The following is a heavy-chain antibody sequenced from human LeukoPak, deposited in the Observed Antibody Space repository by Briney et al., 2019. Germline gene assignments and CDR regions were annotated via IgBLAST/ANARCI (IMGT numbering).Heavy chain of an antibody. J-gene: IGHJ5*02. CDR2: IYYSGST. V-gene: IGHV4-39*01. CDR3: ARRFGYLNGRDSEFDH. D-gene: IGHD2-21*01. Sequence: PSETLSLTCTVSGGSISSSSYYWGWIRQPPGKGLEWIGSIYYSGSTYYNPSLKSRVTISVDTSKNQFSLKLSSVTAADTAVYYCARRFGYLNGRDSEFDHWGQGTLVTVSS. CDR1: GGSISSSSYY.